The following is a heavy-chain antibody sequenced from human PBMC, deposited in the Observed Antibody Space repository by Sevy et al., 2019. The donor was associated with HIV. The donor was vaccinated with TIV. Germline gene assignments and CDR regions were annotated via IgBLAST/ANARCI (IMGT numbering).Heavy chain of an antibody. CDR2: LSFGCNEI. J-gene: IGHJ4*02. D-gene: IGHD2-8*01. CDR3: AREGCTKPHDY. Sequence: GGSLRLSCAASGFTFSKYSMSWVRQPPGKGLEWVSTLSFGCNEINYADSVKGRFTMSRENSKSSVQLQMNNLGPEDTAGYYCAREGCTKPHDYWGQGTLVTVSS. CDR1: GFTFSKYS. V-gene: IGHV3-23*01.